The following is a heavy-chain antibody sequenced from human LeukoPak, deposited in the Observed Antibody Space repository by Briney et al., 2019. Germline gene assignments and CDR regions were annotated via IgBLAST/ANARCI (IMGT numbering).Heavy chain of an antibody. CDR3: ARHWYSSSWYYFDY. D-gene: IGHD6-13*01. CDR1: GGSINSYY. J-gene: IGHJ4*02. CDR2: IYHSGSA. Sequence: TTSETLSLTCTVSGGSINSYYWSWIRQPPGKGLEWIGYIYHSGSANYKPSLKSRVTISVDTSKNQFSLKLSSVTAADTAVYYCARHWYSSSWYYFDYWGQGTLVTVSS. V-gene: IGHV4-59*01.